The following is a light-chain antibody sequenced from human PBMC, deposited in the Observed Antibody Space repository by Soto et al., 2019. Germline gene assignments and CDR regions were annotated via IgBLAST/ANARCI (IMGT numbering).Light chain of an antibody. CDR1: QSVSSSY. CDR3: QQYGASLIT. CDR2: GAS. V-gene: IGKV3-20*01. J-gene: IGKJ5*01. Sequence: EIVMTQSPATLSVSPGERATLSCRASQSVSSSYLAWYQQKPGQAPRLLIYGASSRATGIPDRFSGSGSATDFILTISRVEPEDFAVYFCQQYGASLITFGQGTRLEIK.